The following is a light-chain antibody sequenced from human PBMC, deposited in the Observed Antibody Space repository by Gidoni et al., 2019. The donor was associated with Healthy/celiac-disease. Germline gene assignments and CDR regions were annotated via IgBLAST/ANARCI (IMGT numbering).Light chain of an antibody. CDR2: GAS. CDR1: QSVSSSY. Sequence: IVLTQSPGTLSLSPGERATLSCRASQSVSSSYLAWYQQKPGQAPRLLIYGASSRDTGIPDRFSGSGSGTDFNLTISRLEPEDFAVYYCQQYGSSPWTFGQGTKVEIK. J-gene: IGKJ1*01. V-gene: IGKV3-20*01. CDR3: QQYGSSPWT.